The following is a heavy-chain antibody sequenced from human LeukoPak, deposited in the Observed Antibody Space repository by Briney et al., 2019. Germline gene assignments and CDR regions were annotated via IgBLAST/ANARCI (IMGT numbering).Heavy chain of an antibody. V-gene: IGHV1-2*02. J-gene: IGHJ4*02. CDR1: GYTFTGYY. CDR3: ASDCSSTSCRPD. CDR2: INPNSGGT. D-gene: IGHD2-2*01. Sequence: ASVKVSCKASGYTFTGYYMHWVRQAPGQGLEWMGWINPNSGGTNYAQKFQGRVTMARDTSISTAYMELSRLRSDDTAVYYCASDCSSTSCRPDWGQGTLVTVSS.